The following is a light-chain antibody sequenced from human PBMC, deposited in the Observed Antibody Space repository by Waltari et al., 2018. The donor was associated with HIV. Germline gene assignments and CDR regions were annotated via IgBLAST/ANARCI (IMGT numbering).Light chain of an antibody. Sequence: AIRMTQSPSSFSASTGDRVTITCRASQVISSSLAWYQQKPGKAPNLLIYSASTLQSGVPLRFSGSGSGTDFTLTISRLQSEDFATYYCQQYYTYPWTFGQGTRVEIK. CDR1: QVISSS. CDR3: QQYYTYPWT. V-gene: IGKV1-8*01. J-gene: IGKJ1*01. CDR2: SAS.